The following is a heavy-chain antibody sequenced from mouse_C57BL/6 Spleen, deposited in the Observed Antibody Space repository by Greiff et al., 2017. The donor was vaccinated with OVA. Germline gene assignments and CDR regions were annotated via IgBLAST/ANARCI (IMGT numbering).Heavy chain of an antibody. CDR2: IHPNSGST. D-gene: IGHD1-1*01. V-gene: IGHV1-64*01. J-gene: IGHJ4*01. CDR1: GYTFTSYW. CDR3: ARGTTVVAMDYAMDY. Sequence: QVHVKQPGAELVKPGASVKLSCKASGYTFTSYWMHWVKQRPGQGLEWIGMIHPNSGSTNYNEKFKSKATLTVDKSSSTAYMQLSSLTSEDSAVYYCARGTTVVAMDYAMDYWGQGTSVTVSS.